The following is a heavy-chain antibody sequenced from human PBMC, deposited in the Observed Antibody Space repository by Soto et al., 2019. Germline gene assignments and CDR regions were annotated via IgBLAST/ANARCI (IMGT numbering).Heavy chain of an antibody. CDR3: TRRFSYGSGKYGIDL. Sequence: WTWIRQPPGTDLEWIGYISNSGNTAYNPSLNSRGTISVDKPKNQFSLKLSSVTAADTAVYYCTRRFSYGSGKYGIDLWGQGTTVTVSS. D-gene: IGHD3-10*01. J-gene: IGHJ6*02. V-gene: IGHV4-4*08. CDR2: ISNSGNT.